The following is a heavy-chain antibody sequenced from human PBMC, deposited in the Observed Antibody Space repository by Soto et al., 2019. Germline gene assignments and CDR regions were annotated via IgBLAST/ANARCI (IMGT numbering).Heavy chain of an antibody. CDR1: GFTFGSHG. CDR2: ISYDETNE. CDR3: AKDLRTTLSDYGMDV. V-gene: IGHV3-30*18. Sequence: QVQLVESGGGLVQPGGSLRLTCVASGFTFGSHGMHWVRQAPGKGLEWVAVISYDETNEHYVDSVKGRFTISRDNSKSILYLQMNRMRPEDTAVYKCAKDLRTTLSDYGMDVWGHGTTVTVSS. J-gene: IGHJ6*02.